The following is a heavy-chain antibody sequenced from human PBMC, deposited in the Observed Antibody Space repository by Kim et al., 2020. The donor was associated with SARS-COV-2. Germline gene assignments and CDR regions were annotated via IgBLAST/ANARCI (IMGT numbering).Heavy chain of an antibody. CDR1: GFTFSSYA. J-gene: IGHJ6*02. CDR3: AKGGVGYSFAYYYYGMDV. D-gene: IGHD5-18*01. CDR2: ISGSGGST. Sequence: GGSLRLSCAASGFTFSSYAMSWVRQAPGKGLEWVSAISGSGGSTYYADSVKGRFTISRDNSKNTLYLQMNSLRAEDTAVYYCAKGGVGYSFAYYYYGMDVWGQGTTVTVSS. V-gene: IGHV3-23*01.